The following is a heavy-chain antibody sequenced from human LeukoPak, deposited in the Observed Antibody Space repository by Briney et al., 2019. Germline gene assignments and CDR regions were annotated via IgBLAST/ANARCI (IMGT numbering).Heavy chain of an antibody. CDR2: INPNSGGT. D-gene: IGHD2-2*01. J-gene: IGHJ5*02. Sequence: ASVKVSCKASGYTFTGYYMHWVRQAPGQGLEWMGWINPNSGGTNYAQKFQGRVTMTRDTSISTAYMELSRLRSDGTAVYYCARAVVPAAKENWFDPWGQGTLVSVSS. CDR1: GYTFTGYY. CDR3: ARAVVPAAKENWFDP. V-gene: IGHV1-2*02.